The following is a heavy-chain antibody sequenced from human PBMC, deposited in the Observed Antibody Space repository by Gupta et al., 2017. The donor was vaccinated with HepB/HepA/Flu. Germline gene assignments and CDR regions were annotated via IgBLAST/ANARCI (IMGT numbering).Heavy chain of an antibody. J-gene: IGHJ6*02. CDR1: GFTFSDYY. CDR2: ISSSGSII. D-gene: IGHD6-13*01. CDR3: ARDRVTSSWYGSGYYYYGMDV. V-gene: IGHV3-11*01. Sequence: QVQLVESGGGLVKPGGSLRLSCAASGFTFSDYYMSWIRQAPGKGLEWVSYISSSGSIIYYADSVKGRLTISRDNGKNSLYLKMNSLRAEDTAVYYCARDRVTSSWYGSGYYYYGMDVWGQGTTVTVSS.